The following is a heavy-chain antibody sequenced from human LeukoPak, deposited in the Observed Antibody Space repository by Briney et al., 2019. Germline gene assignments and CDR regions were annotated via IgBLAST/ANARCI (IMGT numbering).Heavy chain of an antibody. J-gene: IGHJ4*02. CDR2: ISGSGGST. V-gene: IGHV3-23*01. CDR3: AKDRGTGTNNH. Sequence: GGSLRLSCAASGFTFSGYSMSWVRQAPGKGLEWVSAISGSGGSTYYADSVKGRFTISRDNSNNTLYVQMSSLRAEDTAVYYCAKDRGTGTNNHWGQGTLVTVSS. D-gene: IGHD1-1*01. CDR1: GFTFSGYS.